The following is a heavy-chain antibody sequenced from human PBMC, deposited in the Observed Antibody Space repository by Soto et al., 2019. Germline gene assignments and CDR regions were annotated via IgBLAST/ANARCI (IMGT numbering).Heavy chain of an antibody. CDR1: GFTVSSNY. V-gene: IGHV3-53*04. CDR2: IYSGGST. CDR3: ARGVSGQYSSSWYYFDY. J-gene: IGHJ4*02. D-gene: IGHD6-13*01. Sequence: EVQLVESGGGLVQPGGSLRLSCAASGFTVSSNYMSWVRQAPGKGLEWVSVIYSGGSTYYADSVKGRFTISRHNSKNTLYLQMNSLRAEDTAVYYCARGVSGQYSSSWYYFDYWGQGTLVTVSS.